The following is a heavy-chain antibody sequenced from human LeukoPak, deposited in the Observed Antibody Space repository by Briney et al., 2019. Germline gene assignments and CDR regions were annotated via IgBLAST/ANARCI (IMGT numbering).Heavy chain of an antibody. V-gene: IGHV4-59*01. CDR2: IHYSGSA. Sequence: SETLSLTCTVSGDSISNYYWSWIRQPPGKGLEWIGYIHYSGSANYNPSLKSRVTMSVDTSKNQISLRLSSVTAADTAVYYCARSYDSWSGYFSWGQGTLVTVSS. D-gene: IGHD3-3*01. CDR1: GDSISNYY. CDR3: ARSYDSWSGYFS. J-gene: IGHJ5*02.